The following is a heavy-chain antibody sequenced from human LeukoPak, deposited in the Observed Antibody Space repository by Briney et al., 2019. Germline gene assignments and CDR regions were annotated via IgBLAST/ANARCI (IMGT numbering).Heavy chain of an antibody. CDR2: ISIRGTTR. J-gene: IGHJ4*02. CDR3: ARDVGPHYVDY. V-gene: IGHV3-48*03. D-gene: IGHD3-16*01. Sequence: GGSLRLSCAASGFTLSSYEVNWVRQAPGKGLEWVAYISIRGTTRYYADSVKGRFAISRDSAKNSLFLQMNSLRADDTAVYYCARDVGPHYVDYWGQGTLVTVSS. CDR1: GFTLSSYE.